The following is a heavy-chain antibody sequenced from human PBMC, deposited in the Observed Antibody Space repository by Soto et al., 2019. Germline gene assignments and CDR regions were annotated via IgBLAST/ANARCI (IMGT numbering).Heavy chain of an antibody. CDR2: ISSSGSTI. CDR1: GFTFSSYE. J-gene: IGHJ6*02. CDR3: ARVLLSYYDSSGYPSAGMDV. D-gene: IGHD3-22*01. Sequence: LRLSCAASGFTFSSYEMNWVRQAPGKGLEWVSYISSSGSTIYYADSVKGRFTISRDNAKNSLYLQMNSLRAEDTAVYYCARVLLSYYDSSGYPSAGMDVWRQGTTVTVSS. V-gene: IGHV3-48*03.